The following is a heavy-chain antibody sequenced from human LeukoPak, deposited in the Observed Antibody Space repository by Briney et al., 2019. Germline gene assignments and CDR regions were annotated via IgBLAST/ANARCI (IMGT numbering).Heavy chain of an antibody. Sequence: GGSLRLSCAASGFTFSSYGMSWVRQAPGKGLEWVSAISGSGGSTYYADSVKGRFTISRDNSKNTLYLQMNSLRAEDTAVYYCAKGGAYYDILTGFGYWGQGTPVTVSS. CDR1: GFTFSSYG. D-gene: IGHD3-9*01. V-gene: IGHV3-23*01. CDR2: ISGSGGST. CDR3: AKGGAYYDILTGFGY. J-gene: IGHJ4*02.